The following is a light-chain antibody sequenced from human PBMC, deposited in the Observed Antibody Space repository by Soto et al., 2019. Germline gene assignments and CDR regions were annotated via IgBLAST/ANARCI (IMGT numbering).Light chain of an antibody. CDR1: QSISSW. J-gene: IGKJ1*01. V-gene: IGKV1-5*03. CDR3: QHYNSYSPT. Sequence: DLQMTQSPSTLAASVGDRVTITCRASQSISSWLAWYQQKPGKAPKLLIYKASSLESGLPSRFSGSGSGTEFTLTISSLQPDDFATYYCQHYNSYSPTFGKGTKVEIK. CDR2: KAS.